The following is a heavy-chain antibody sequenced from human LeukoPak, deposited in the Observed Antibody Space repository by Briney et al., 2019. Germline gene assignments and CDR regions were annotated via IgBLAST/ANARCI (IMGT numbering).Heavy chain of an antibody. V-gene: IGHV3-53*01. CDR3: ASTSRTTVTTFWFDP. CDR2: IYSDNT. D-gene: IGHD4-17*01. CDR1: GFTVSSNS. J-gene: IGHJ5*02. Sequence: GGSLRLSCTVSGFTVSSNSMSWVRQAPGKGLEWVSFIYSDNTHYSDSVKGRFTISRDNSKNTLYLQMNSLRAEDTAVYYCASTSRTTVTTFWFDPWGQGTLVTVSS.